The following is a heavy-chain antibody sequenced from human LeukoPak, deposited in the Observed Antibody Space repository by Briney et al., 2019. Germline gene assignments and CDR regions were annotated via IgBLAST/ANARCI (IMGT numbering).Heavy chain of an antibody. CDR2: ISYDGSYK. J-gene: IGHJ6*02. Sequence: GGSLRLSCAASGFTFSSYALHWVRQAPGKGLEWVAVISYDGSYKYYADSVKGRFTISRDNSKNTLNLHMDSLRAEDTAVYYCAGAYDSSGYYYYYGMDVWGQGTTVTVSS. CDR1: GFTFSSYA. D-gene: IGHD3-22*01. V-gene: IGHV3-30*04. CDR3: AGAYDSSGYYYYYGMDV.